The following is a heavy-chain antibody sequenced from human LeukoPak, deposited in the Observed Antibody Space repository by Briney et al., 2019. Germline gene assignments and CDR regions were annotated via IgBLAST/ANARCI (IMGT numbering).Heavy chain of an antibody. D-gene: IGHD3-22*01. CDR1: GFTFSSYW. J-gene: IGHJ4*02. Sequence: GGSLRLSCAASGFTFSSYWMSWVRQAPGKGLEWVANIKQDGSEKYYVDSVKGRFTISRDNAKNSLYLQMNSLRAEDTAVYYCARESSQDYDSSGYQFDYWGQGTLVTVSS. V-gene: IGHV3-7*01. CDR3: ARESSQDYDSSGYQFDY. CDR2: IKQDGSEK.